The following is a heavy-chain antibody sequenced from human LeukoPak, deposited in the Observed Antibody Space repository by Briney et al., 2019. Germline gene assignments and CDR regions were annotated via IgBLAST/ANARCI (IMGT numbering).Heavy chain of an antibody. CDR1: GYSFTNYW. Sequence: GESLKISCKGSGYSFTNYWIGWVRRMPGKGLEWMGIIYPGDSDTRYSPSFQGQVTISADKSISTAYLQWSSPKASDTAMYYCARTGYSSGWYGGFDIWGQGTLVTVSS. J-gene: IGHJ3*02. CDR3: ARTGYSSGWYGGFDI. V-gene: IGHV5-51*01. CDR2: IYPGDSDT. D-gene: IGHD6-19*01.